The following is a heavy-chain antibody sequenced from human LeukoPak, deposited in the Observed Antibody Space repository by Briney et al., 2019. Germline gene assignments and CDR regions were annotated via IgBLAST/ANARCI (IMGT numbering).Heavy chain of an antibody. CDR2: ISSTSDTYK. J-gene: IGHJ4*02. D-gene: IGHD3-3*01. Sequence: GGSLRLSRLASGFTFSTYNMHWVRQAPGKGLEWVSTISSTSDTYKYYANSVRGRFTISRDNAKNSLYLQMIGRRAEDTGIYFCARGTTWSPLDFDYWGQGTQVTVSS. CDR3: ARGTTWSPLDFDY. CDR1: GFTFSTYN. V-gene: IGHV3-21*01.